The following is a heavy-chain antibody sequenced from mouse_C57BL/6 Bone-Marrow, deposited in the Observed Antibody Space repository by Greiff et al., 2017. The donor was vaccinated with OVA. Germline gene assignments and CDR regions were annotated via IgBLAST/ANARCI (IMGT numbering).Heavy chain of an antibody. CDR1: GYTFTDYY. Sequence: EVQLQQSGPVLVKPGASVKMSCKASGYTFTDYYMNWVKQSHGKSLEWIGVINPYNGGTSYNQKFKGKATLTVDKSSSTAYMELNSLTSEDSAVYYCARGSNPFAYWGQGTLVTVSA. J-gene: IGHJ3*01. CDR2: INPYNGGT. D-gene: IGHD2-5*01. V-gene: IGHV1-19*01. CDR3: ARGSNPFAY.